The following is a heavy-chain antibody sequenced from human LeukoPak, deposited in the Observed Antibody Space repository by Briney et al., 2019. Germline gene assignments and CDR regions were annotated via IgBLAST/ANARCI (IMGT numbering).Heavy chain of an antibody. Sequence: ASVKVSCKASGYTFTSYAMHWVRQAPGQRLEWMGWINAGNGNTKYSQKFQGRVTITRDTSASTAYMELSSLRSEDTAVYYCARDGGELWLRYYFDYWGQGTLATVSS. CDR1: GYTFTSYA. CDR3: ARDGGELWLRYYFDY. CDR2: INAGNGNT. V-gene: IGHV1-3*01. D-gene: IGHD5-18*01. J-gene: IGHJ4*02.